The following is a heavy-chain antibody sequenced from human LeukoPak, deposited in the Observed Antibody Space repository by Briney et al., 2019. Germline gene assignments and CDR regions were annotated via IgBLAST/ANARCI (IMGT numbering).Heavy chain of an antibody. Sequence: GGSLRLSCAASGFTFSSYGMSWVRQAPGKGLEWVPAIGSSGVSTYYADSVKGRFTVSRDNSMSTLYLQMNSLRAEDTAVYYCATQLSAVQNDYWGQGTLVTVSS. V-gene: IGHV3-23*01. CDR3: ATQLSAVQNDY. CDR2: IGSSGVST. CDR1: GFTFSSYG. J-gene: IGHJ4*02. D-gene: IGHD2/OR15-2a*01.